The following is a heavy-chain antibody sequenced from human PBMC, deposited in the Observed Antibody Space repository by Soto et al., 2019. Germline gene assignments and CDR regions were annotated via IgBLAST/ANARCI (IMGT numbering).Heavy chain of an antibody. V-gene: IGHV3-23*01. CDR3: AKGTQSLGYCSSTSCYTGYFDY. D-gene: IGHD2-2*02. CDR1: GFTFSSYA. CDR2: ISGSGSST. J-gene: IGHJ4*02. Sequence: PGGSLRLSCAASGFTFSSYAMSWARQAPGKGLEWVSVISGSGSSTYYADSVKGRFTISRDNLKNTVYVQMNSLRAEDTAVYYCAKGTQSLGYCSSTSCYTGYFDYWGQGTLVTVSS.